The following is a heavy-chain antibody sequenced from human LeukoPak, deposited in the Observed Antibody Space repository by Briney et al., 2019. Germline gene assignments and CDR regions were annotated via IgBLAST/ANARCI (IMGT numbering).Heavy chain of an antibody. Sequence: PGGSLRLSCAASGFTFSAYWMSWVRQAPGKGLEWVANIKQDGSEKYYVNSVRGRFTISRDNAKNSMYLQMNSLTAEDTAVYYCAGGGSGWYGYWGQGTLVTVSS. V-gene: IGHV3-7*01. D-gene: IGHD6-19*01. CDR3: AGGGSGWYGY. J-gene: IGHJ4*02. CDR1: GFTFSAYW. CDR2: IKQDGSEK.